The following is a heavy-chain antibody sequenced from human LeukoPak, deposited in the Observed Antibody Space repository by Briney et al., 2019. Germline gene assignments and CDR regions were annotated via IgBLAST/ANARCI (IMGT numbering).Heavy chain of an antibody. D-gene: IGHD6-19*01. Sequence: KPSETLSLTCAVYGGSLSGYYWSWIRQPPGKGLEWIGEINHSGSTNYNPSLKSRVTISVDTSKNQFSLKLSSVTAADTAVYYCASRLMIAVAATGRSDYFDYWGQGTLVTVSS. CDR2: INHSGST. J-gene: IGHJ4*02. V-gene: IGHV4-34*01. CDR3: ASRLMIAVAATGRSDYFDY. CDR1: GGSLSGYY.